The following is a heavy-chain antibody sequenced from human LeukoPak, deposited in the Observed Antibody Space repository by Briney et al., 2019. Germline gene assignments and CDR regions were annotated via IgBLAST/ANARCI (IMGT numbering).Heavy chain of an antibody. CDR3: ARSGYYFVGFDY. J-gene: IGHJ4*02. CDR2: ISAYNGNT. Sequence: ASVKVSCKASGYSFTEYGINWVRQAPGQGLEWMGWISAYNGNTNFAPKFQDRVIMTTDTSTSTAYMELRSLRSDDTAVYFRARSGYYFVGFDYWGQGTLVTVSS. CDR1: GYSFTEYG. D-gene: IGHD3-22*01. V-gene: IGHV1-18*04.